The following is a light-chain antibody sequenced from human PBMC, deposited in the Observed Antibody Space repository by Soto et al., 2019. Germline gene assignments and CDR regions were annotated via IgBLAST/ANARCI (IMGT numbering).Light chain of an antibody. CDR3: QQYNNWPLT. CDR1: QSVNNN. V-gene: IGKV3D-15*01. Sequence: EIVMTQSPATLSVSPGERATLSCRASQSVNNNLAWYQQKPGQAPRLLIYGASNRATGIPARFSGIGSGTEFTLTISSLKSEDFAIYYCQQYNNWPLTFGGGTKVEIK. J-gene: IGKJ4*01. CDR2: GAS.